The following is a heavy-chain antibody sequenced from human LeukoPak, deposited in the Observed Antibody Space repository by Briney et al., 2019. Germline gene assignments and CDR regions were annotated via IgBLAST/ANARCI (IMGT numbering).Heavy chain of an antibody. D-gene: IGHD2-2*01. V-gene: IGHV1-69*13. CDR3: ARGGKDCSSTSCYEDPWFDP. CDR1: GRTFTSYA. J-gene: IGHJ5*02. Sequence: SVTVSCKASGRTFTSYAISWVRQAPGQGLEWMGRIIPIFGTAHYPQKFQGRVTITADESTSTASMELSSLRCEDTAVYYCARGGKDCSSTSCYEDPWFDPWGQGTLVTVSS. CDR2: IIPIFGTA.